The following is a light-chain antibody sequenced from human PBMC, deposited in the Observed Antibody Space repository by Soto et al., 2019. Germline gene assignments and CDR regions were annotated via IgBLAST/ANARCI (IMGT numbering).Light chain of an antibody. CDR3: QQTYSTSWT. Sequence: DIQMTQSPSTLSGSVGDRVTITCRASQTISSWLAWYQQKPGKAPKLLIYKASTLKSGVPSRFSGSGSGTEFTLTISSLQPDDFATYYCQQTYSTSWTFGQGTNVDIK. CDR2: KAS. J-gene: IGKJ1*01. CDR1: QTISSW. V-gene: IGKV1-5*03.